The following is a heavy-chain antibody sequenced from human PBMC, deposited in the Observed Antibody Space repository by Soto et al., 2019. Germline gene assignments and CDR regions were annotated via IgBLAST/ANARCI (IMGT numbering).Heavy chain of an antibody. CDR1: GGTFSSYA. CDR2: IIPIFGTA. Sequence: QVQLVQSGAEVQKPGSSVKVSCKASGGTFSSYAISWVRQAPGQGLEWMGGIIPIFGTANYAQKFQGRVTITADKSTSTAYMELSSLRSEDTAVYYCARVESYCSGGSCPDYGMDVWGQGTTVTVSS. J-gene: IGHJ6*02. V-gene: IGHV1-69*06. D-gene: IGHD2-15*01. CDR3: ARVESYCSGGSCPDYGMDV.